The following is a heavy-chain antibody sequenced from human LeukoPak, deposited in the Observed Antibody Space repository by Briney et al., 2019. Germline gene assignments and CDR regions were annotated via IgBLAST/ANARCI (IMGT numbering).Heavy chain of an antibody. CDR1: GFTFSSYQ. Sequence: PGGSLRLSCAASGFTFSSYQMNWVRQAPGKGLEWVSYITSSGSTMYYADSVRGRFTISRDNAKSSLYLQMNSLRAEDTAVYYCARDPVGGDIDYWGQGTLVTVSS. D-gene: IGHD5-24*01. V-gene: IGHV3-48*03. J-gene: IGHJ4*02. CDR3: ARDPVGGDIDY. CDR2: ITSSGSTM.